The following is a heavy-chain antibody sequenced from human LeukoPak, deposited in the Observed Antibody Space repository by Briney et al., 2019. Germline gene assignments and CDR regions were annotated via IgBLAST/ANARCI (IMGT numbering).Heavy chain of an antibody. CDR3: ATYRQVLLPFES. CDR2: IFPSGGEI. Sequence: PGGSLRLSCAASGFTFSSYSMNWVRQAPGKGLEWVSSIFPSGGEIHYADSVRGRFTISRDNSKSILSLQMNSLRAEDTATYYCATYRQVLLPFESWGQGTLVTVSS. J-gene: IGHJ4*02. CDR1: GFTFSSYS. D-gene: IGHD2-8*02. V-gene: IGHV3-21*04.